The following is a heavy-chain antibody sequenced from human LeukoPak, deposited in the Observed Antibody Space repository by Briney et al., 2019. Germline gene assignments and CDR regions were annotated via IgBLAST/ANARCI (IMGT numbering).Heavy chain of an antibody. J-gene: IGHJ4*02. CDR3: ARVAEYYDFWSGKGNLDY. V-gene: IGHV1-69*04. CDR2: IIPILGIA. Sequence: SVKVSCKASGGTSSSYAISWVRQAPGQGLEWMGRIIPILGIANYAQKFQGRVTITADKSTSTAYMELSSLRSEDTAVYYCARVAEYYDFWSGKGNLDYWGQGTLVTVSS. CDR1: GGTSSSYA. D-gene: IGHD3-3*01.